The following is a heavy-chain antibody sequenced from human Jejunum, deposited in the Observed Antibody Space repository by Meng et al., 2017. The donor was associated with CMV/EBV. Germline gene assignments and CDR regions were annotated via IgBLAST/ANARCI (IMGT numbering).Heavy chain of an antibody. V-gene: IGHV1-69*04. Sequence: CQASGTPFRHSATRWVRQAPGQGLEWMGNIIPVFDKTNYAQKFQGRVTITADRSTNTAYMELRSLRSDDTAIYYCAGGLGGTIDYWGQGTLVTVSS. J-gene: IGHJ4*02. CDR2: IIPVFDKT. CDR1: GTPFRHSA. CDR3: AGGLGGTIDY. D-gene: IGHD1-26*01.